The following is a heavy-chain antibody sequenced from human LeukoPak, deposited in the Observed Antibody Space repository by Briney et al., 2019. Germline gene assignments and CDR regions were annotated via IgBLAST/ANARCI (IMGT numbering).Heavy chain of an antibody. V-gene: IGHV4-61*01. J-gene: IGHJ3*02. CDR3: AAGGSGSYPYDAFDI. CDR1: GGSVSSGSYY. D-gene: IGHD3-10*01. Sequence: AETLSLTCTVSGGSVSSGSYYWSWIRQPPGEGLEWIGYIYYSGSTNYNPFLKSRITISVDTSKNQFSLKLSSVTAADTAVYYCAAGGSGSYPYDAFDIWGQGTMATVSS. CDR2: IYYSGST.